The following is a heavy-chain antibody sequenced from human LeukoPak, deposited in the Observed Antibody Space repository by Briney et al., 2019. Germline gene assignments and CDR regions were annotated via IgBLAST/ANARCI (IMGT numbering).Heavy chain of an antibody. J-gene: IGHJ4*02. CDR3: ARGDGYNSDYFDY. CDR2: IYYSGST. D-gene: IGHD5-24*01. Sequence: ETLSLPFTVSGGSISSYSWSWIRQPPGKGLEWIGYIYYSGSTNYNPSLKSRVTISVDTSKNQFSLKLSPVTAADTAVYYCARGDGYNSDYFDYWGQGTLVTVSS. CDR1: GGSISSYS. V-gene: IGHV4-59*08.